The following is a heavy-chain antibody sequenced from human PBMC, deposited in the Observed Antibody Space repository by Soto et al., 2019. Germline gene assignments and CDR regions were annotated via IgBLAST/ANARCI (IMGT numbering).Heavy chain of an antibody. D-gene: IGHD6-6*01. CDR3: AKGSASSRPYYFDS. V-gene: IGHV3-23*01. Sequence: GGSLRLSCAASGFSFTRHAMSWVRQAPGRGLEWVSAINGEGSSTWYADSVKGRFTISRDNSKNTLYLQMNSLRADDTAFYYCAKGSASSRPYYFDSWGQGTLVTVSS. CDR1: GFSFTRHA. CDR2: INGEGSST. J-gene: IGHJ4*02.